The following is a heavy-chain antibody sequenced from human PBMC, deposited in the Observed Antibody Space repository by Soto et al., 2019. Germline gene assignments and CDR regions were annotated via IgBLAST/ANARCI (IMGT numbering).Heavy chain of an antibody. V-gene: IGHV3-11*01. CDR1: AFKFSDYY. Sequence: QVQLVESGGGLVKPGGSLRLSCAASAFKFSDYYMSWVRQAPGKGLEWVSYISGSCDVIYYADSVQGRFTISRDNDKKPVPLQMDTVRAEETDLYCSARAPDCGEGSCYRHFDLWGQGTRVAVSS. CDR3: ARAPDCGEGSCYRHFDL. D-gene: IGHD2-15*01. J-gene: IGHJ4*02. CDR2: ISGSCDVI.